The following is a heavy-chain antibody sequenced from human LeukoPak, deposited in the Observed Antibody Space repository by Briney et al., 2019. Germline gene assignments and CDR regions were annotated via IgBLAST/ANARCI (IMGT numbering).Heavy chain of an antibody. CDR3: ARDGPFYAGVYYYYMDV. J-gene: IGHJ6*03. V-gene: IGHV3-7*01. Sequence: GGSLRLPCAASGFTFSSYWMSWVRQAPGKGLEWVANIKQDGSEKYYVDSVKGRFTISRDNAKNSLYLQMNSLRAEDTAVYYCARDGPFYAGVYYYYMDVWGKGTTVTASS. CDR2: IKQDGSEK. D-gene: IGHD2/OR15-2a*01. CDR1: GFTFSSYW.